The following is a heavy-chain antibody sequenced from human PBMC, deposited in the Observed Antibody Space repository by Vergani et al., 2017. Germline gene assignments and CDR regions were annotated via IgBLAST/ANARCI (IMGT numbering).Heavy chain of an antibody. Sequence: QVQLQESGPGLVKPSGTLSLTCAVSGGSISSSNWWSWVRQPPGKGREGMGEIYHSGSTNYNPSLKSRVTISVDKSKNQFSLKLSPVTAADTAVYYCAGFXTGTTIYYYYGMDVWGQGTTVTVSS. CDR3: AGFXTGTTIYYYYGMDV. D-gene: IGHD1-1*01. V-gene: IGHV4-4*02. CDR2: IYHSGST. CDR1: GGSISSSNW. J-gene: IGHJ6*02.